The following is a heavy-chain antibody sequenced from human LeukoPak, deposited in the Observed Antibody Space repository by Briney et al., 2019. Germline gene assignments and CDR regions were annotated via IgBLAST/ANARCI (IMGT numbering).Heavy chain of an antibody. CDR2: IYYSGST. V-gene: IGHV4-59*01. J-gene: IGHJ3*02. D-gene: IGHD3-22*01. CDR3: ATLSMIDAFDI. Sequence: PSETLSLTCTASSGSISSYYWSWIRQPPGKGLEWIGYIYYSGSTNYNPSLKSRVTISVDTSKNQFSLKLSSVTAADTAVYYCATLSMIDAFDIWGQGTMVTVSS. CDR1: SGSISSYY.